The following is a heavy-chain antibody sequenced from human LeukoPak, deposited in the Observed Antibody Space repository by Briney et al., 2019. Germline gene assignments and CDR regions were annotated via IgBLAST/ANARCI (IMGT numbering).Heavy chain of an antibody. CDR3: ATAQNSSGWFAY. V-gene: IGHV4-59*08. Sequence: SETLSLTCTVSGGSISSYYWSWIRQPPGNRLEWIGYIYYSGSTNYNPSLKSRVTISVDTSNNQFSLKLNSVTAADTAVYYCATAQNSSGWFAYWGQGTLVTVSS. CDR1: GGSISSYY. J-gene: IGHJ5*01. D-gene: IGHD6-19*01. CDR2: IYYSGST.